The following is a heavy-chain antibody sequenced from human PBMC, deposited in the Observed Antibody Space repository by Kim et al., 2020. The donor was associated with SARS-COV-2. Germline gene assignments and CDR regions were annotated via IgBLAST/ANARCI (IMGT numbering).Heavy chain of an antibody. CDR1: GGSISRGDFF. Sequence: SETLSLTCTVSGGSISRGDFFWSWIRQPPGKGLEWMGYIFHTGSTSYNPSLKSRIAMSVDTSKNQFSLNLTSVTPADTAVYYCAREGLIYYGSGTDPFDSWGQGTLVSVSP. V-gene: IGHV4-30-4*01. J-gene: IGHJ4*02. CDR2: IFHTGST. CDR3: AREGLIYYGSGTDPFDS. D-gene: IGHD3-10*01.